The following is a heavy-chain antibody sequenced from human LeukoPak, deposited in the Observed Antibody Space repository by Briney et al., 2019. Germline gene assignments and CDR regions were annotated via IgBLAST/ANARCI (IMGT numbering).Heavy chain of an antibody. V-gene: IGHV3-23*01. Sequence: GGPLRLSCAASGFTFSSYAMSWVRQAPGKGLEWVSAISGSGGSTYYADSVKGRFTISRDNSKNTLYLQMNSLRAEDTAVYYCANVIMSPSDYWGQGTLVTVSS. D-gene: IGHD5/OR15-5a*01. CDR3: ANVIMSPSDY. J-gene: IGHJ4*02. CDR1: GFTFSSYA. CDR2: ISGSGGST.